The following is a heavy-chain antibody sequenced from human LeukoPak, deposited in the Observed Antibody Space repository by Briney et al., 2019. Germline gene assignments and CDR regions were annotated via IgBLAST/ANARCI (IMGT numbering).Heavy chain of an antibody. D-gene: IGHD3-22*01. CDR1: GFTFSSYS. V-gene: IGHV3-21*01. Sequence: GGSLRLSCAASGFTFSSYSMNWVRQAPGKGLEWVSSISSSSSYIYYADSVKGRFTISRDNAKNSLYLQMNSLRAEDTAVYNCARDPSYYDSSGEYYWGQGTLVTVSS. J-gene: IGHJ4*02. CDR3: ARDPSYYDSSGEYY. CDR2: ISSSSSYI.